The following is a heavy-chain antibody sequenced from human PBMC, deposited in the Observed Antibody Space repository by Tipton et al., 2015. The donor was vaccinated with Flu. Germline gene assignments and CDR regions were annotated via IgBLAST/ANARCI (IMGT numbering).Heavy chain of an antibody. J-gene: IGHJ4*02. CDR1: GASISTGDYY. D-gene: IGHD5-18*01. CDR2: IYTSGST. Sequence: TLSLTCTVSGASISTGDYYWSWIRQPAGKGLEWIGRIYTSGSTNYNPSLKSRVTISVDTSKNQFYLKLSSVTAADTAVYYCAAGGDTGASPGDFWGRGTLVTVSS. CDR3: AAGGDTGASPGDF. V-gene: IGHV4-61*02.